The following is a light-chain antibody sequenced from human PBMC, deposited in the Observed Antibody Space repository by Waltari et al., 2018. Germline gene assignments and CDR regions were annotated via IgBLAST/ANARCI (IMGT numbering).Light chain of an antibody. V-gene: IGKV3-20*01. CDR3: QQYGSPIS. CDR2: GAS. J-gene: IGKJ2*03. Sequence: EVVLTQSPGTLSLSPGESATLSCRASQTVNSQYLTWYQQKPGQAPRLLIFGASTRATDIPDRFSGTGSGADFTLTISRLEPEDFAVYYCQQYGSPISFGQGTKLEI. CDR1: QTVNSQY.